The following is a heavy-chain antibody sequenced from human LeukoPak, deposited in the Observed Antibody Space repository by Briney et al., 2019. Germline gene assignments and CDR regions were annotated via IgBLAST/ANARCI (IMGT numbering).Heavy chain of an antibody. CDR2: IRYDGSNK. Sequence: GGSLRLSCAASGFSFSDFGMHWVRQAPGKGLEWVAFIRYDGSNKYYADSVKGRFTISRDNSKNTLYLQMNSLRAEDTAVYYCARAMEMATNDAFDIWGQGTMVTVSS. CDR1: GFSFSDFG. D-gene: IGHD5-24*01. CDR3: ARAMEMATNDAFDI. V-gene: IGHV3-30*02. J-gene: IGHJ3*02.